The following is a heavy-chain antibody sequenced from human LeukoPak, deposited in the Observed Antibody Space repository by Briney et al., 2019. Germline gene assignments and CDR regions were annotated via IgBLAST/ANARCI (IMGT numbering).Heavy chain of an antibody. J-gene: IGHJ4*02. V-gene: IGHV1-2*02. D-gene: IGHD5/OR15-5a*01. CDR2: INPHSGGT. CDR3: ARFDQVSETAGGY. Sequence: ASVKVSCKASGYTFTSYVMHWVRQAPGQRLEWMGWINPHSGGTNYAQKFQGRVTMTRDTSISTAYMELSRLRSDDTAVYYCARFDQVSETAGGYWGQGTLVTVSS. CDR1: GYTFTSYV.